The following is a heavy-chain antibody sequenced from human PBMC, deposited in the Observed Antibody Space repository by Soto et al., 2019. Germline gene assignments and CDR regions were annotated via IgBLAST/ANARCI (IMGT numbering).Heavy chain of an antibody. Sequence: SETLSLTCTVSGGSVSSGSYYWSWIRQPPGKGLEWIGYIYYSGSTNYNPSLKSRVTISVDTSKNQFSLKLSSVTAADTAVYYCARPGGYKRGYGMDVWGQGTTVTVSS. CDR1: GGSVSSGSYY. CDR3: ARPGGYKRGYGMDV. CDR2: IYYSGST. D-gene: IGHD5-12*01. J-gene: IGHJ6*02. V-gene: IGHV4-61*01.